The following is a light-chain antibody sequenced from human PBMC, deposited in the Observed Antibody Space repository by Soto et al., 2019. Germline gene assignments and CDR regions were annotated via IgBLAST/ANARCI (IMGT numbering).Light chain of an antibody. J-gene: IGKJ5*01. CDR3: QQYYDWPIT. V-gene: IGKV1-39*01. Sequence: DIQMNQSPSSLSASVGDRVTITCRASQSISSYLNWYQQKPGKAPKLLIYATSSLQSGVPSRFSGSGSGTDFTLTISSLQSEDFAVYYCQQYYDWPITFGQGTRLEIK. CDR1: QSISSY. CDR2: ATS.